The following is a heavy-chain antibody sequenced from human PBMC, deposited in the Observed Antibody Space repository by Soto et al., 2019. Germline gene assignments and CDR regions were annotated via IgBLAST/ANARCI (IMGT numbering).Heavy chain of an antibody. J-gene: IGHJ6*02. Sequence: SETLSLTCTVSDDFISSYYWNWIRQPAGKGLEWIGRVSTNGATNYNPSLESRVTMSVDTSKNQFSLKLTSVTAADTAVYFCARADYEILTGSYAMDVWGQGTKVSVSS. CDR2: VSTNGAT. D-gene: IGHD3-9*01. CDR1: DDFISSYY. CDR3: ARADYEILTGSYAMDV. V-gene: IGHV4-4*07.